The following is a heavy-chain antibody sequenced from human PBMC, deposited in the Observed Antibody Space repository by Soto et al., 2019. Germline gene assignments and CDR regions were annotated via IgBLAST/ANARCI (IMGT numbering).Heavy chain of an antibody. J-gene: IGHJ4*02. V-gene: IGHV4-59*08. Sequence: PSETLSLTCTVSGGSISSYYWSWLRQPPGKGLEWIGYIYYSGSTNYNPSLKSRVTISVDTSKNQFSLKLSSVTAADTAVYYCARQPLATDYGDYEDYWGQGTLVTVSS. CDR1: GGSISSYY. D-gene: IGHD4-17*01. CDR2: IYYSGST. CDR3: ARQPLATDYGDYEDY.